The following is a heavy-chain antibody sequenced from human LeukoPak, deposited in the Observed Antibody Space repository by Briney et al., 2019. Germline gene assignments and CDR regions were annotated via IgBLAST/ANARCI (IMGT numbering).Heavy chain of an antibody. CDR2: ISGSGGST. CDR1: GFTFSSYA. V-gene: IGHV3-23*01. D-gene: IGHD2-2*02. J-gene: IGHJ3*01. Sequence: GGSLRLSCADSGFTFSSYAMSWVRQAPGKGLEWVAGISGSGGSTYYADSVKGRFTISRDNSKNTLYVQMNSLRAEDTAVYYCAKPQYTTDAFDVWGQGTMVTVSS. CDR3: AKPQYTTDAFDV.